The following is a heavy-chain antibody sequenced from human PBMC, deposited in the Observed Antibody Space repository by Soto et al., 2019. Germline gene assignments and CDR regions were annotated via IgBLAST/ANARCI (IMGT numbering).Heavy chain of an antibody. J-gene: IGHJ6*02. D-gene: IGHD3-9*01. CDR3: ARGPYYNILTGYFNYYYYGMDV. Sequence: ASVKVSCKASGYTFTSYGISWVRQAPGQGLEWMGWISAYNGNTNYAQKLQGRVTMTTDTSTSTAYMELRSLRSDDTAVYYCARGPYYNILTGYFNYYYYGMDVCGQGTTVSVSS. CDR2: ISAYNGNT. CDR1: GYTFTSYG. V-gene: IGHV1-18*01.